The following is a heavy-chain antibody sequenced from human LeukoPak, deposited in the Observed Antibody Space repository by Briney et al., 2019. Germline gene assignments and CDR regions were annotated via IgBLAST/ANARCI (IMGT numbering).Heavy chain of an antibody. CDR3: ARAYSSSWFDY. V-gene: IGHV4-34*01. D-gene: IGHD6-13*01. Sequence: PSETLSLTCAVYGGSFSGSYWSWIRQPPGKGLEWIGEINHSGSTNYNPSLKSRVTISVDTSKNHFSLTLSSVTAADTAVYYCARAYSSSWFDYWGQGTLVTVSS. CDR2: INHSGST. J-gene: IGHJ4*02. CDR1: GGSFSGSY.